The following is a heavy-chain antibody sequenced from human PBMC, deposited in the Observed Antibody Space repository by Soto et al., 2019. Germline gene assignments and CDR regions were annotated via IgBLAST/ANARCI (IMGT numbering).Heavy chain of an antibody. CDR2: IYSGGNT. D-gene: IGHD2-21*01. Sequence: EVQVVESGGGLVQPGGSLRLSCEASGFTVSSNQMCWVRQAPGKGLEWVSVIYSGGNTYYADSVKGRFTVSRDNSKNTLYLQMNSLRAEDTAVYYCARDLNGDLDYWGQGTLVTVSS. CDR1: GFTVSSNQ. CDR3: ARDLNGDLDY. J-gene: IGHJ4*02. V-gene: IGHV3-66*01.